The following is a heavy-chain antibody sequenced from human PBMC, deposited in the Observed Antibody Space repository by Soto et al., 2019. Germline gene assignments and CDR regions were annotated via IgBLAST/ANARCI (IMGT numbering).Heavy chain of an antibody. CDR2: IYYSGST. CDR3: ARHAVHSSGFTXY. V-gene: IGHV4-39*01. Sequence: SETLSLTCTASGGSVSSNSYSWGWIRQSPGKGLEWIGSIYYSGSTYYNPSLKSRVTISVDTSKNQFSLKLSSVTAADTAVYYCARHAVHSSGFTXYWGQGTLVTVSS. CDR1: GGSVSSNSYS. D-gene: IGHD6-19*01. J-gene: IGHJ4*02.